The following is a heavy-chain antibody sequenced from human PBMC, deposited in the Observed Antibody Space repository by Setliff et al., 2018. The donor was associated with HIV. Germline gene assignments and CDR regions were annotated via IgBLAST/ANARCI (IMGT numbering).Heavy chain of an antibody. D-gene: IGHD5-12*01. CDR1: GGSISSSSYY. Sequence: SETLSLTCTVSGGSISSSSYYWVWIRQPPGKGLDWIGSFYLTESTNYNPTLKSRVTISGDTSRNQFSLKLSSVTAADTAVYYCARLWRRGPPTWGQGTMVTVSS. J-gene: IGHJ3*01. CDR3: ARLWRRGPPT. CDR2: FYLTEST. V-gene: IGHV4-39*07.